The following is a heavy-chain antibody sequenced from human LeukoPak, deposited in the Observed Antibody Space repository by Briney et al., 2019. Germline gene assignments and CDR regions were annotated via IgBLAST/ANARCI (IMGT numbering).Heavy chain of an antibody. CDR3: VRYRSGEVFDY. D-gene: IGHD3-10*01. Sequence: SETLSLTCTVSGGSISSYYWSWIRQPPGKGLEWIGYIYYSGNTNYNPSLKSRVTMSVDTSKNQFSLKLTSVTAADTAVYYCVRYRSGEVFDYWGQGTLVTVSS. J-gene: IGHJ4*02. CDR2: IYYSGNT. CDR1: GGSISSYY. V-gene: IGHV4-59*01.